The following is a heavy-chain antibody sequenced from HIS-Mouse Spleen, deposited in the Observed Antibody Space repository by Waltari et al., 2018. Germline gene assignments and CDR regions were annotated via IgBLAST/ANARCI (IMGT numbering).Heavy chain of an antibody. J-gene: IGHJ5*02. D-gene: IGHD6-6*01. CDR2: ISYDGSNK. V-gene: IGHV3-30*04. CDR3: ARTLLNIAAPFDP. CDR1: GFTFRSYA. Sequence: QVQLVESVGGVVQPGRSLRLSCAASGFTFRSYAMHWVRQAPGKGLEWVAVISYDGSNKYYADSVKGRFTISRDNSKNTLYLQMNSLRAEDTAVYYCARTLLNIAAPFDPWGQGTLVTVSS.